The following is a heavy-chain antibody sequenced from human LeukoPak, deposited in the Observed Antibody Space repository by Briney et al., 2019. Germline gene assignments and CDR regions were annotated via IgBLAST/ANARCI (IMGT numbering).Heavy chain of an antibody. D-gene: IGHD3-22*01. J-gene: IGHJ4*02. Sequence: ASVKVSCKASGYTFTGYYMHWVRQAPGHGLEWMGWINPKTLGTNYAQKFRGRVTMTRDTSITTVYMELSSLRSDDTAVYYCARDSHSDDSSGYYDFWGQGTLVAVST. CDR2: INPKTLGT. CDR1: GYTFTGYY. V-gene: IGHV1-2*02. CDR3: ARDSHSDDSSGYYDF.